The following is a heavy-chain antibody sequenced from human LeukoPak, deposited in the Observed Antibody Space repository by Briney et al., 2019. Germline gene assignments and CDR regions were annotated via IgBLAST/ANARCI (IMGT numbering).Heavy chain of an antibody. Sequence: SETLSLTCTVSGGSISSYYWSWIRQPAGKGLEWIGTLYNSGSTTYNPSLKSRITISVDTSKNQFSLKLASVTAADTAVYYCARDYNSVTHWFFDLWGRGTLVTVSP. CDR2: LYNSGST. D-gene: IGHD4-17*01. CDR3: ARDYNSVTHWFFDL. J-gene: IGHJ2*01. CDR1: GGSISSYY. V-gene: IGHV4-4*07.